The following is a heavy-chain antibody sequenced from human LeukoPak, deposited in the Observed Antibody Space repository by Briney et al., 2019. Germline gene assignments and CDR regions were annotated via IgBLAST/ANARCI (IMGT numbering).Heavy chain of an antibody. Sequence: PGGSLRLSCAASGFTVSSNYMSWVRQAPGKGLEWVSVIYSGGSTYYADSVKGRFTISRDNSKNTLYLQMNSLRAEDTAVYYCAKESGSYTTELSYFDYWGQGTLVIVSS. CDR2: IYSGGST. D-gene: IGHD1-7*01. V-gene: IGHV3-53*01. J-gene: IGHJ4*02. CDR3: AKESGSYTTELSYFDY. CDR1: GFTVSSNY.